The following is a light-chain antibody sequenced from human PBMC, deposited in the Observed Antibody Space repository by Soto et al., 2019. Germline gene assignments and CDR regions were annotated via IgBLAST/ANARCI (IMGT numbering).Light chain of an antibody. CDR3: QQYNSYFWT. CDR2: AAS. Sequence: DIQMTQSPSSLSASLGDRVTITCRASQTISNYLNWYQQKSGRAPELLVYAASNLQSGVPSRFTGSGSGTEFTLTISSLQPDDFATYYCQQYNSYFWTFGQGTKVDIK. CDR1: QTISNY. V-gene: IGKV1-39*01. J-gene: IGKJ1*01.